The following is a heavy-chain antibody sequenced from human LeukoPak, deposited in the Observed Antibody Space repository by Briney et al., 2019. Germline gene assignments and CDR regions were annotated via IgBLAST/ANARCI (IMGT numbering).Heavy chain of an antibody. D-gene: IGHD2-21*02. CDR2: INHSGST. CDR3: ARVGYPTQRRVLSAVTVPTAGAFDI. J-gene: IGHJ3*02. Sequence: SETLSLTCAVYGGSFSAYYWTWIRQPPGKGLEWIGEINHSGSTTYSPSVKGRVTISVDTSKNQFSLRLNSVTAADTAVYYCARVGYPTQRRVLSAVTVPTAGAFDIWSQGTLVTVSS. CDR1: GGSFSAYY. V-gene: IGHV4-34*01.